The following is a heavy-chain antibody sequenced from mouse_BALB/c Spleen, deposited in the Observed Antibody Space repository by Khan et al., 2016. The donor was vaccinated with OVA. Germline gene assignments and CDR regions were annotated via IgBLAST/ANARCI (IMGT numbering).Heavy chain of an antibody. D-gene: IGHD1-3*01. Sequence: QVQLKESGPGLVAPSQSLSITCTVSGFSLTSYGVHWVRQPPGKGLEWLGVIWAGGSPNYNSALMSRLSISKENTKCQVFLNMNRLQTDDTAMYYGARLEDIWGQGTTLTVSS. CDR2: IWAGGSP. J-gene: IGHJ2*01. CDR1: GFSLTSYG. V-gene: IGHV2-9*02. CDR3: ARLEDI.